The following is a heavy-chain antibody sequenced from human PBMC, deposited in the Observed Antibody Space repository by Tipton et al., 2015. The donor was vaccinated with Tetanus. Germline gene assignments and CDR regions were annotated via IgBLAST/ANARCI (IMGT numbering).Heavy chain of an antibody. Sequence: GLVKPSETLSLTCAVSGGSLSDYYWSWIRQSPGKGLEWIGEINEGGSTNCNPSLESRVSISVDTSKHRFSLKVNSVIAADTATYYCARWIGVIPVTGNDAFDVWGPGAMVTVSS. CDR1: GGSLSDYY. V-gene: IGHV4-34*01. CDR3: ARWIGVIPVTGNDAFDV. J-gene: IGHJ3*01. D-gene: IGHD3-16*01. CDR2: INEGGST.